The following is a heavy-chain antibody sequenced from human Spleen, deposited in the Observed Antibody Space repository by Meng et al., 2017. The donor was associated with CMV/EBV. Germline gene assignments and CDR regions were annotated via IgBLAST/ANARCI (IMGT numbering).Heavy chain of an antibody. Sequence: AASGFTFDNFAMSWVRQAPGKGLEWVSSISAGGGTTYYADSVKGRLTISRDNSKNTLSLQMNRLRAEDTAVYYCAKGRAGSYSDFDYWGQGTLVTVSS. CDR3: AKGRAGSYSDFDY. V-gene: IGHV3-23*01. D-gene: IGHD1-26*01. CDR1: GFTFDNFA. CDR2: ISAGGGTT. J-gene: IGHJ4*02.